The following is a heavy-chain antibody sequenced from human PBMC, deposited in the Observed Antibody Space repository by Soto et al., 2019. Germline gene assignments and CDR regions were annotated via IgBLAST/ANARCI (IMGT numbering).Heavy chain of an antibody. J-gene: IGHJ4*02. CDR2: ISYDGSNK. D-gene: IGHD6-13*01. CDR1: GFTFSSYG. Sequence: QVQLVESGGGVVQPGRSLRLSCAASGFTFSSYGMHWVRQAPGKGLEWVAVISYDGSNKYYADSVKGRFTISRDNSKNTLYLQMNSLRAEDTAVYYCAKDHDFDPIAAAGTFIDYWGQGTLVTVSS. CDR3: AKDHDFDPIAAAGTFIDY. V-gene: IGHV3-30*18.